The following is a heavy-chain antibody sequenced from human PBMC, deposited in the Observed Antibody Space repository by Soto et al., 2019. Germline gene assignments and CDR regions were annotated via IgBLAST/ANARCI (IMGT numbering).Heavy chain of an antibody. CDR1: GLTFNNDW. J-gene: IGHJ6*03. CDR3: ASACCSGCNCYYYYLDA. V-gene: IGHV3-74*01. D-gene: IGHD2-15*01. Sequence: PGGSLRLSCAASGLTFNNDWMHWVRQAPGKGLEWVSHINTDGSNTNYADSVKGRFTISRDNANSTLFLQMNSLRVEDTAVYYCASACCSGCNCYYYYLDAWGQGITVTVSS. CDR2: INTDGSNT.